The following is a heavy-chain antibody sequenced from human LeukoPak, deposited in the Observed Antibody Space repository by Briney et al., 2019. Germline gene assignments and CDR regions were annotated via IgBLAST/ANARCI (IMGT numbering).Heavy chain of an antibody. V-gene: IGHV1-3*03. D-gene: IGHD6-19*01. CDR1: GYTFTDYA. CDR2: ITTGRGDT. CDR3: ARGGKQWRGGNYFDS. Sequence: ASVKVSCKASGYTFTDYALHWVRQAPGQSLEWMGWITTGRGDTQYSQAFQRRITITRDKSASTVSMDLSALRSEDTAVYYCARGGKQWRGGNYFDSWGQGTLVAVSS. J-gene: IGHJ4*02.